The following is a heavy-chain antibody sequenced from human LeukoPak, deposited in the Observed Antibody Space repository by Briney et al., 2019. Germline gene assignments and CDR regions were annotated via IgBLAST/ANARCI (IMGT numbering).Heavy chain of an antibody. CDR3: ARAGGDYGDYYHYYYYMDV. CDR2: MNPNSGDT. J-gene: IGHJ6*03. CDR1: GYTLTSHD. D-gene: IGHD4-17*01. Sequence: ASVKVSCKASGYTLTSHDINWGRQATGQGLEWMGWMNPNSGDTGYAQKFHGRVTMTRDTSINKAYMALSSLTSEDTAVYYCARAGGDYGDYYHYYYYMDVWGSGTTVTVSS. V-gene: IGHV1-8*01.